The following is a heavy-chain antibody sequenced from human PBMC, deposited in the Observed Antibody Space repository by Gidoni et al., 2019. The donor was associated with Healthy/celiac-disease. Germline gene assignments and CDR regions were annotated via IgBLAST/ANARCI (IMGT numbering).Heavy chain of an antibody. CDR3: AKGSLFWYFQH. Sequence: EVQLLESGGGLVQPGGSLRLSCTASGFPFSSYAMSWVRQAPGKGLEWVSAISGSGGSTYYADSVKGRFTISRDNSKNTLYLQMNSLRAEDTAVYYCAKGSLFWYFQHWGQGTLVTVSS. V-gene: IGHV3-23*01. D-gene: IGHD3-3*01. CDR2: ISGSGGST. CDR1: GFPFSSYA. J-gene: IGHJ1*01.